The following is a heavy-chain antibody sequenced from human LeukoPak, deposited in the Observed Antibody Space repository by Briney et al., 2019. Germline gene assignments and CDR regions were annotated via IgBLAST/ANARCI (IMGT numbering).Heavy chain of an antibody. Sequence: GASVKVSCKASGYTFTNYGISWVRQAPGQRLEWMGWISPYSGSTNYAQKFQGRVTLTTDTSTNTAYLELRSLRSDDTAVYYCARDWSTSGGYIQWGQGTLVTVSS. CDR1: GYTFTNYG. CDR3: ARDWSTSGGYIQ. CDR2: ISPYSGST. D-gene: IGHD3-10*01. V-gene: IGHV1-18*04. J-gene: IGHJ4*02.